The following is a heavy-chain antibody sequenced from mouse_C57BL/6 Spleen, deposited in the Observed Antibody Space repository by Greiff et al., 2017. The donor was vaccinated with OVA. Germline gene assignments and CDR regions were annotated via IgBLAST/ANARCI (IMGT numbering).Heavy chain of an antibody. J-gene: IGHJ3*01. CDR2: IDPETGGT. Sequence: VQLQQSGAELVRPGASVTLSCKASGYTFTDYEMHWVKQTPVHGLEWIGAIDPETGGTAYNQKFKGKAILTADKSSSTAYMELRSLTSEGSAVYYCTREGVPSSWFAYWGQGTLVTVSA. D-gene: IGHD2-14*01. V-gene: IGHV1-15*01. CDR1: GYTFTDYE. CDR3: TREGVPSSWFAY.